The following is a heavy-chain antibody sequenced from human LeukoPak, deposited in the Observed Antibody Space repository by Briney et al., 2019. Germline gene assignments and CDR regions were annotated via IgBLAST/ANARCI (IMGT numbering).Heavy chain of an antibody. CDR3: AKDLLYYGSGSYYVDGY. CDR2: ISGSGGST. J-gene: IGHJ4*02. D-gene: IGHD3-10*01. V-gene: IGHV3-23*01. CDR1: GFTFSNYA. Sequence: GGSLRLSCAASGFTFSNYAMSWVRQAPGKGLEWVSAISGSGGSTYYADSVKGRFTISRDNSKNTLYLQMNSLRAEDTAVYYCAKDLLYYGSGSYYVDGYWGQGTLVTVSS.